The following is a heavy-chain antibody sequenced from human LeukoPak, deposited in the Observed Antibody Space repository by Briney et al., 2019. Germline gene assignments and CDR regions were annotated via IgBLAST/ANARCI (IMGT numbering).Heavy chain of an antibody. J-gene: IGHJ2*01. V-gene: IGHV4-38-2*02. CDR2: IYHSGST. Sequence: SETLSLTCTVSGYSISSGYYWGWIRQPPGRGLEWIGSIYHSGSTYYNPSLKSRVTISVDTSKNQFSLKLSSVTAADTAVYYCARDLRAGGTWSYGVYFDLWGRGTLVTASS. CDR1: GYSISSGYY. D-gene: IGHD4-17*01. CDR3: ARDLRAGGTWSYGVYFDL.